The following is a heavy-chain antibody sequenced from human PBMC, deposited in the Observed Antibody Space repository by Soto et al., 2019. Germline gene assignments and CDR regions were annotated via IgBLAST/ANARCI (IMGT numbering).Heavy chain of an antibody. CDR1: GGSFSSNP. V-gene: IGHV1-69*01. J-gene: IGHJ4*02. CDR2: IIPIFATL. D-gene: IGHD5-18*01. CDR3: ARGGRGYSSAPRYYFDY. Sequence: QVQLVQSGSEVKKPGSSVKVSCKASGGSFSSNPISWVRQAPGQGLEWMAGIIPIFATLHYAQKFQGRVTSTADESTSTAYMELTSLRSEDTAVYCCARGGRGYSSAPRYYFDYWGQGTLVTVS.